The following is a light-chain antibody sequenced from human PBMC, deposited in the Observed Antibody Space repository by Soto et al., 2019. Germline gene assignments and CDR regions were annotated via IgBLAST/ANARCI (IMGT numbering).Light chain of an antibody. CDR1: SSDVGSYNL. CDR2: EGS. Sequence: ALTQPASVSGSPGQSITISCTGTSSDVGSYNLVSWYQQHPGKAPKLMIYEGSKRPSGVSNRFSGSKSGNTASLTISGLQAEDEADYYCCSYAGSSVFGTGSKVTVL. CDR3: CSYAGSSV. V-gene: IGLV2-23*01. J-gene: IGLJ1*01.